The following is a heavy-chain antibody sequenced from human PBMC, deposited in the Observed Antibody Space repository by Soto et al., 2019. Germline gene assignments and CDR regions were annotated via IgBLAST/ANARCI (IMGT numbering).Heavy chain of an antibody. CDR1: GYTFTSYG. CDR2: ISAYNGNT. D-gene: IGHD5-18*01. CDR3: XXXXGXXYGFDY. J-gene: IGHJ4*02. Sequence: QVQLVQSGAEVKKPGASVKVSCKASGYTFTSYGISWVRQAPGQGLEWMGWISAYNGNTNYAQKLQGRVTMTTDTSTSTAYXELRSXRSXXTAVXYCXXXXGXXYGFDYWGQGTLVTVSS. V-gene: IGHV1-18*01.